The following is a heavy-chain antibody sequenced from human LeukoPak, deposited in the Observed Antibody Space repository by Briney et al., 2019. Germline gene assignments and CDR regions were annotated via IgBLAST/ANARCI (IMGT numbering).Heavy chain of an antibody. J-gene: IGHJ4*02. D-gene: IGHD5-12*01. Sequence: SQTLSLTCTVSGVSISSGGYYWSWIRQHPGKGLEWIGYIYYSGSTYYNPSLKSRVTISVDTSKNQFSLKLSSVTAADTAVYYCARDLRGYDRGSYFDYWGQGTLVTVSS. V-gene: IGHV4-31*03. CDR2: IYYSGST. CDR1: GVSISSGGYY. CDR3: ARDLRGYDRGSYFDY.